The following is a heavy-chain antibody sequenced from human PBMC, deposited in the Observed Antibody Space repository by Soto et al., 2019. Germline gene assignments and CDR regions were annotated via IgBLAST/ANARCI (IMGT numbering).Heavy chain of an antibody. CDR3: AKDAVRGVKGYYYMDV. CDR2: ISWNSGSI. D-gene: IGHD3-10*01. J-gene: IGHJ6*03. CDR1: GFTFDDYA. V-gene: IGHV3-9*01. Sequence: GGSLRLSCAASGFTFDDYAMHWVRQAPGKGLEWVSGISWNSGSIGYADSVKGRFTISRDNAKNSLYLQMNSLRAEDTALYYCAKDAVRGVKGYYYMDVWGKGTTVTVSS.